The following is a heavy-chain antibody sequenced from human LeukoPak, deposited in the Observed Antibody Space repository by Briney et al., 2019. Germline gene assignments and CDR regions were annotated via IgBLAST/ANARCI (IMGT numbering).Heavy chain of an antibody. V-gene: IGHV4-39*01. D-gene: IGHD2-2*01. CDR3: ATLLGYCSSTTCQDFDY. CDR2: IYYSGST. CDR1: GGSISSNSYY. J-gene: IGHJ4*02. Sequence: SETLSLTCTVSGGSISSNSYYWGWIRQPPGKGLEWIGSIYYSGSTYYNPSLKTRVTISLDTSKNQFSLKLSSVTAADTAVYYCATLLGYCSSTTCQDFDYWGQGTLVTVSS.